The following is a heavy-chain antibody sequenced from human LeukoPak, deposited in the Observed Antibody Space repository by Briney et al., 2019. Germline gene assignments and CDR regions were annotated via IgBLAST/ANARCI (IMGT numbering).Heavy chain of an antibody. CDR3: AKSTRGVAATSFDY. CDR1: GFSFSGYA. Sequence: GGSLRLSCAASGFSFSGYAMSWVRQAPGKGLDWVSGVSDSGVNTYYADSVKGRFTISRDNSKYTLFLQMNSLRAEDTAVYYCAKSTRGVAATSFDYWGQGTLVTVSS. V-gene: IGHV3-23*01. D-gene: IGHD2-15*01. J-gene: IGHJ4*02. CDR2: VSDSGVNT.